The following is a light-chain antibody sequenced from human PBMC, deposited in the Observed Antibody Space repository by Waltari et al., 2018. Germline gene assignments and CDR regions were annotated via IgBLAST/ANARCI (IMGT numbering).Light chain of an antibody. J-gene: IGKJ1*01. Sequence: DIQMTQSPSSLSASVGDRVTITCRASQSISIYLNWYQQKPGKAPKLLIYAASTLQSGFPSRFSGSGSGTDFTLTISSLQPEDFATYYCQQSYGVPWTFGQGANVEIK. V-gene: IGKV1-39*01. CDR3: QQSYGVPWT. CDR2: AAS. CDR1: QSISIY.